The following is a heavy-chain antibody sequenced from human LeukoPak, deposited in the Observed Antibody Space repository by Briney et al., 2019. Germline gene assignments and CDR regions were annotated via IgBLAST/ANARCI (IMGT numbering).Heavy chain of an antibody. D-gene: IGHD3-9*01. Sequence: GGSLRLSCAASGFTFSSYAMSWVRQAPGKGLEWGSAISGSGYSTYYADSVKGRFTISRDNSKNTLYLQMNSLRAEDTAVYYCAKDPPGYYIDRYFDYWGQGTLVTVSS. CDR1: GFTFSSYA. V-gene: IGHV3-23*01. CDR3: AKDPPGYYIDRYFDY. J-gene: IGHJ4*02. CDR2: ISGSGYST.